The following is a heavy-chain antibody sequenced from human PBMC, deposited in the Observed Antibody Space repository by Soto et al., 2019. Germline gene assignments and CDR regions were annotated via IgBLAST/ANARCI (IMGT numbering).Heavy chain of an antibody. D-gene: IGHD1-26*01. J-gene: IGHJ4*02. CDR2: ISQSGTA. CDR1: GGSVSSRNW. V-gene: IGHV4-4*02. CDR3: ARHSGRFFDY. Sequence: QVQLQESGPGLVKPSETLSLTCAVSGGSVSSRNWWSWVRQPPGKGLEWIGQISQSGTANYNPSLKSRVTISVDKSKNQFSLILRSVTAADTAVYFCARHSGRFFDYWGQGILVTVPS.